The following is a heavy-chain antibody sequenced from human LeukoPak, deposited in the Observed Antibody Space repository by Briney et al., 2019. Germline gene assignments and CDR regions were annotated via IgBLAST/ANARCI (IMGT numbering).Heavy chain of an antibody. J-gene: IGHJ4*02. CDR3: ARDAEDIVVVVAATLSFFDY. Sequence: GGSLRLSCAASGFTVSSNYMSWVRQAPGKGLEWVSVIYSGGSTYYADSVKGRFTISRDNSKNTLYLQMNSLRAEDTAVYYCARDAEDIVVVVAATLSFFDYWGQGTLVTVSS. CDR1: GFTVSSNY. D-gene: IGHD2-15*01. CDR2: IYSGGST. V-gene: IGHV3-66*01.